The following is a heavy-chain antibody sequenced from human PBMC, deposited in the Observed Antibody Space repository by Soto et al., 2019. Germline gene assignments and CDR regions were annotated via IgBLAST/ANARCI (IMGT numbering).Heavy chain of an antibody. V-gene: IGHV3-23*01. CDR3: AKAAASIAAGLDY. CDR2: ISGSGGRQ. J-gene: IGHJ4*02. D-gene: IGHD6-6*01. CDR1: GFTFSCYA. Sequence: HPGGSLRLSYAAGGFTFSCYAMSLVHQPPGKGLEWVYAISGSGGRQYYAGSVKGGFTSPRNNSKNTKYLQMNSLTAENTAVYYCAKAAASIAAGLDYWGQGTLVTVSS.